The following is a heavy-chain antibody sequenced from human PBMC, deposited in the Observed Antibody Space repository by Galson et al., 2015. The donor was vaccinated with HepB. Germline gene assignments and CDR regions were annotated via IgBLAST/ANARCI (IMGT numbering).Heavy chain of an antibody. CDR1: GYRFTGHY. Sequence: SVKVSCKASGYRFTGHYMHWVRQAPGQGFEWMGWINPNSGGTNYAQKFQGRVAMTRDTSISTAYMELSRLRSDDTAVYYCARDSGPYMITFGGIIAWGQGTLVTVSS. CDR3: ARDSGPYMITFGGIIA. J-gene: IGHJ5*02. CDR2: INPNSGGT. V-gene: IGHV1-2*02. D-gene: IGHD3-16*02.